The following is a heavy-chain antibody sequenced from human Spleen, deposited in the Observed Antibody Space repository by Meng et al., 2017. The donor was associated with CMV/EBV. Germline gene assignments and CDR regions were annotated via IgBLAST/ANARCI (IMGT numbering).Heavy chain of an antibody. V-gene: IGHV3-21*01. CDR3: ARIGNSGATVVTPTKYYFDY. CDR1: GFTFSSYS. CDR2: ISSSSSYI. D-gene: IGHD4-23*01. J-gene: IGHJ4*02. Sequence: GGSLRLSCAASGFTFSSYSMNWVRQAPGKGLEWVSSISSSSSYIYYADSVKGRFTISRDNAKNSLYLQMNSLRAEDTAVYYCARIGNSGATVVTPTKYYFDYWGQGTLVTVSS.